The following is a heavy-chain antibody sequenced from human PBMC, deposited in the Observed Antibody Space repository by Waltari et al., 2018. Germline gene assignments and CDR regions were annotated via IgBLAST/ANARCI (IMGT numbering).Heavy chain of an antibody. CDR1: GFTVSNNY. J-gene: IGHJ3*02. CDR2: IYSGGGT. CDR3: GNIGAFDI. V-gene: IGHV3-53*01. D-gene: IGHD5-12*01. Sequence: EVQLVESGGGLIQPGGSLRISCAASGFTVSNNYITWVRQAPGKGLGLVSVIYSGGGTYYADSVRGRFTISRDKVKNTVYLQMNSLRAEDTAVYYCGNIGAFDIWGQGTMVTVSS.